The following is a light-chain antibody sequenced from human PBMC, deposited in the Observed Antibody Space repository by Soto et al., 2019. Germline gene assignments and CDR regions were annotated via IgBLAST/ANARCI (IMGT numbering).Light chain of an antibody. V-gene: IGKV3-20*01. CDR2: GAS. Sequence: EIVLTQSPGTLSLSPGEGATLSCRASQSVGSSYLAWYQQRPGQAPRLLITGASNRATGVADRFSGSGSGPDFTLTICRLEPEDFAVYYCHQYGDSPQTFGQGTKVEIK. CDR3: HQYGDSPQT. J-gene: IGKJ1*01. CDR1: QSVGSSY.